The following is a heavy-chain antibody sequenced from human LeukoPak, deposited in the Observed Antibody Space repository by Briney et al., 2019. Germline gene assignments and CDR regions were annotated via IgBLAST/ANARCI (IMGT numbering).Heavy chain of an antibody. Sequence: DSVTDSPAAPRYTFTGFYLCCVPPAHGQGLGWMGWVHPESGSTNYAQIFQGRVTMTRDTSITTAYMELSRLKSDDTAVYCWARRYCGITSCYFFDYWGQGTLVTVSS. CDR3: ARRYCGITSCYFFDY. D-gene: IGHD2-2*01. CDR1: RYTFTGFY. V-gene: IGHV1-2*02. CDR2: VHPESGST. J-gene: IGHJ4*02.